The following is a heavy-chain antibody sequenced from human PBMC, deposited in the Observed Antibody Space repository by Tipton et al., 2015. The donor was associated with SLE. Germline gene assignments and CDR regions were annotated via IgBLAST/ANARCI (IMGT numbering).Heavy chain of an antibody. CDR2: IYYSGST. V-gene: IGHV4-59*01. CDR3: ARGSALYWYFDL. Sequence: TLSLTCTVSGGSFNSYFWNWIRQPPGKGLEWIGYIYYSGSTNYNPSLKSRVTISVDTSKIQFSLKLSSVTAADTAVYYCARGSALYWYFDLWGRGTLVTVSS. CDR1: GGSFNSYF. J-gene: IGHJ2*01.